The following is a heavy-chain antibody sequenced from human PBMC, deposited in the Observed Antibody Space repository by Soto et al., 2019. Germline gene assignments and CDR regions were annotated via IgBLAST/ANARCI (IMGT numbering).Heavy chain of an antibody. CDR1: GGSISSSNW. CDR2: IYHSGST. V-gene: IGHV4-4*02. Sequence: QVQLQESGPGLVKPSGTLSLTCAVSGGSISSSNWWSWVRQPPGKGLEWIGEIYHSGSTNYNPSLKSRVTISVDKSKNQFSLKLSSVTASDTAVYYCARDLRGPQPEGYYGMDVWGQGTTVTVSS. J-gene: IGHJ6*02. CDR3: ARDLRGPQPEGYYGMDV.